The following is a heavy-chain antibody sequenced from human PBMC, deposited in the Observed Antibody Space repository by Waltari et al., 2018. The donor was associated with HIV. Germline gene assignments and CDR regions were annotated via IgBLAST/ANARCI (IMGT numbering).Heavy chain of an antibody. V-gene: IGHV3-66*01. J-gene: IGHJ6*02. CDR2: IYSGGST. CDR1: GFPVSSTY. CDR3: ASIAYCGGDCYPRGMDV. D-gene: IGHD2-21*02. Sequence: EVQLVESGGGLVQPGGSLRLSCAASGFPVSSTYMSWVRQAPGKGLDWVSVIYSGGSTYYADSVKGRFTISRDNSKNTLYLQMNSLRAEDTAVYYCASIAYCGGDCYPRGMDVWGQGTTVTVSS.